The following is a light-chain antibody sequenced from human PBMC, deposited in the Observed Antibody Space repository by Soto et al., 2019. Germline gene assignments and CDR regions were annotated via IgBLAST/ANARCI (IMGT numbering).Light chain of an antibody. J-gene: IGLJ1*01. V-gene: IGLV2-8*01. CDR3: SSYAGSNNPYV. CDR1: SSDVGGYNY. CDR2: EVS. Sequence: QSVLTQPPSASGSPGQSVTISCTGTSSDVGGYNYVSWYQQHPGKAPKLMIYEVSKRPSGVPDRFSGSKSGNTACLTVSGLQAEDEADYYCSSYAGSNNPYVFGTGTKLTVL.